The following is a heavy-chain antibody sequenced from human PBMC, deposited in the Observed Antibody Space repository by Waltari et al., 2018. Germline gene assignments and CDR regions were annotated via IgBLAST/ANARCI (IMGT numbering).Heavy chain of an antibody. V-gene: IGHV1-24*01. D-gene: IGHD3-16*01. CDR2: CEPEDGEG. J-gene: IGHJ6*02. Sequence: QVQLVQSEAEVMKPGASVKVSCKVSGNSITESPMHWVRQAPGKGLEWLGRCEPEDGEGTYAQGVLDRVTMTDDRSTNTAYMELSSLRLEDTAGYYCATGGEYDEYALHYFRGLDVWGQGTTVIVAS. CDR1: GNSITESP. CDR3: ATGGEYDEYALHYFRGLDV.